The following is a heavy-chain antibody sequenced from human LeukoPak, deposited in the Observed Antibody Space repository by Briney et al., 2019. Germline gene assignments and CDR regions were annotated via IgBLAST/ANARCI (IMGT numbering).Heavy chain of an antibody. D-gene: IGHD6-13*01. J-gene: IGHJ6*02. V-gene: IGHV4-34*01. CDR2: IKHSGST. CDR1: GGSFSGYY. CDR3: ARGLRAARVYYYCGMDV. Sequence: SETLSLTCAVYGGSFSGYYWSWIRQPPGKGLEWIGEIKHSGSTNYKPSLKSRVTISVDTSKNQFSLKLSSVTAADTAVYYCARGLRAARVYYYCGMDVWGQGTTVTVSS.